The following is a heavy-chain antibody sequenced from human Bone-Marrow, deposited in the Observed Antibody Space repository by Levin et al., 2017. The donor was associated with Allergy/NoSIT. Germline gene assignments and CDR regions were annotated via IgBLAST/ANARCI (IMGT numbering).Heavy chain of an antibody. D-gene: IGHD6-13*01. CDR3: AKERDSSTWYFFRSVEF. CDR1: GFIFDDYA. Sequence: PGGSLRLSCAASGFIFDDYAMHWVRQVPGKGLEWVAGINWSSSTKGYADSVRGRFTISRDNAKKTLYLQINSLTIEDTALYYCAKERDSSTWYFFRSVEFWGQGTVVTVSS. CDR2: INWSSSTK. V-gene: IGHV3-9*01. J-gene: IGHJ1*01.